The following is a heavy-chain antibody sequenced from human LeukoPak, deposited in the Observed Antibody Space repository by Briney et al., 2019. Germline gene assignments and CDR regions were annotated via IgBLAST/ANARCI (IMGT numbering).Heavy chain of an antibody. CDR3: ARVSVAGDYAYYCDY. CDR1: GGSISSYY. V-gene: IGHV4-59*01. CDR2: IYYSGST. D-gene: IGHD4-17*01. J-gene: IGHJ4*02. Sequence: PSETLSLTCTVSGGSISSYYWSWIRQPPGKGLEWIGYIYYSGSTNYNPSLKSRVTISVDTSKNQFSLKLSSVTAADTAVYYCARVSVAGDYAYYCDYWGQGTLVTVSS.